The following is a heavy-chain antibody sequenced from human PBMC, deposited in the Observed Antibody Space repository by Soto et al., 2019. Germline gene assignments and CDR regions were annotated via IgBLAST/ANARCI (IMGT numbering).Heavy chain of an antibody. CDR1: GYSFTSYW. D-gene: IGHD6-13*01. J-gene: IGHJ1*01. Sequence: GESLKISCKGSGYSFTSYWISWVRQMPGKGLEWMGRIDPSDSYTNYSPSFQGHVTISADKSISTAYLQWSSLKASDTAMYYCARRRYSSSWYHYGYFQRWGQGTLVTVSS. CDR3: ARRRYSSSWYHYGYFQR. CDR2: IDPSDSYT. V-gene: IGHV5-10-1*01.